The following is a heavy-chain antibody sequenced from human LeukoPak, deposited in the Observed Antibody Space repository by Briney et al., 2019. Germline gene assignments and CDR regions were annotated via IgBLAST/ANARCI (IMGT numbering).Heavy chain of an antibody. CDR2: IYTSGTT. Sequence: SETLSLICTGSGDSMSNYYWSWIRQPAGKGLEWIGRIYTSGTTAYNPSLKSRVTMSMDKSKDQFSLKVTSVAAADTAIYYCARGMTFYYDSRGYYGALDIWGQGTMVTVSS. J-gene: IGHJ3*02. D-gene: IGHD3-22*01. CDR3: ARGMTFYYDSRGYYGALDI. V-gene: IGHV4-4*07. CDR1: GDSMSNYY.